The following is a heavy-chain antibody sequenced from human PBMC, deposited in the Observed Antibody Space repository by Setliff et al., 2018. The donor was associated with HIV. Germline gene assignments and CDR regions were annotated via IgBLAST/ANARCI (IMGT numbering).Heavy chain of an antibody. V-gene: IGHV1-18*01. J-gene: IGHJ4*02. Sequence: GASVKVSCKASGYTFRNFAISWVRQAPGQGLEWMGWINVGNGDTKYSPELQGRISITRDTSANTAYMELSSLRSDDTAVYFCARGALLAVFDFDHWGQGTQVAVSS. CDR1: GYTFRNFA. D-gene: IGHD3-10*01. CDR3: ARGALLAVFDFDH. CDR2: INVGNGDT.